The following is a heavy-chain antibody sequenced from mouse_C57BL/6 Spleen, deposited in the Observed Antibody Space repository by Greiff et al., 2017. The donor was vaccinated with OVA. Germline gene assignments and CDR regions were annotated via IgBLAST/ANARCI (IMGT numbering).Heavy chain of an antibody. CDR1: GYSFTGYY. J-gene: IGHJ2*01. CDR3: ARGGKGY. Sequence: VQLQQSGPELVKPGASVKISCKASGYSFTGYYMNWVKQSPEKSLEWIGEINPSTGGTTYNQKFKAKATLTVDKSSSTAYMQLKSLTSEDSAVYYSARGGKGYWGQGTTLTVSS. V-gene: IGHV1-42*01. CDR2: INPSTGGT.